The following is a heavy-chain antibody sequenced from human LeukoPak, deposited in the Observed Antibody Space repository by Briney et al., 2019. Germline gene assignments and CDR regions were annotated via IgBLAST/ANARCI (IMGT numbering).Heavy chain of an antibody. V-gene: IGHV3-23*01. J-gene: IGHJ4*02. CDR3: AKDPSQLRYFDWLLPR. CDR1: GFTFSSYA. Sequence: GGSLRLSCAASGFTFSSYAMSWVRQAPGKGLEWVSAISGSGGSTHYADSVKGRFTISRDNSKNTLYLQMNSLRAEDTAVYYCAKDPSQLRYFDWLLPRWGQGTLVTVSS. CDR2: ISGSGGST. D-gene: IGHD3-9*01.